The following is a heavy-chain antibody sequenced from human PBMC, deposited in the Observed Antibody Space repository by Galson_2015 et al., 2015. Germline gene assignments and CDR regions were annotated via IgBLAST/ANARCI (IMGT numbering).Heavy chain of an antibody. CDR2: ISASGSSR. J-gene: IGHJ6*02. D-gene: IGHD2-8*02. V-gene: IGHV3-23*01. CDR1: GFTFSSYA. Sequence: SLRLSCAASGFTFSSYAMSWVRQAPGKGLEWVSGISASGSSRYYADSVKGRCTISRDSSKNTLSLKMNSLRPEDTAVYYCAKDLRYCNGGLCCSYSSYYCLDFWGQGTPVTVSS. CDR3: AKDLRYCNGGLCCSYSSYYCLDF.